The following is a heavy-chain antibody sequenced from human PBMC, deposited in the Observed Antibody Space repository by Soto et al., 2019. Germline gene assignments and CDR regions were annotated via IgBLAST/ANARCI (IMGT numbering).Heavy chain of an antibody. V-gene: IGHV1-2*04. J-gene: IGHJ6*03. Sequence: GPSVKVSCKASGYTFTGYYMHWVRQAPGQGLEWMGWINPNSGGTNYAQKFQGWVTMTRDTSISTAYMELSRLRSDDTAVYYCARGLYLRMTTENYYMDVWGKGTTVTVSS. CDR1: GYTFTGYY. CDR2: INPNSGGT. D-gene: IGHD4-4*01. CDR3: ARGLYLRMTTENYYMDV.